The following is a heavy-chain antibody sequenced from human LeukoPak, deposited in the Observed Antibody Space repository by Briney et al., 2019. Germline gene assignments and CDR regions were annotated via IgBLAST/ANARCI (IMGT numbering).Heavy chain of an antibody. CDR3: AKDSGDRTSRHYYNYLDV. J-gene: IGHJ6*03. V-gene: IGHV3-74*01. CDR1: GFTFSNYW. D-gene: IGHD3-10*01. CDR2: ISTDGRFT. Sequence: GSLRLSCAASGFTFSNYWMHWVRLAPGKGPMWVSRISTDGRFTSYADSVKGRFTISRDNAKNSLYLQMNSLRPEDTALYYCAKDSGDRTSRHYYNYLDVWGKGTTVTISS.